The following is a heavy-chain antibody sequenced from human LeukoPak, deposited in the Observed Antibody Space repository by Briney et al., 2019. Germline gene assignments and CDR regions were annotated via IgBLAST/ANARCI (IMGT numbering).Heavy chain of an antibody. D-gene: IGHD2-2*01. V-gene: IGHV3-30*01. CDR3: ARDQFKMDCGSTNCPPST. Sequence: GGSLRLSCAASGFTFSNYAMHWVRQAPGKGLEWVAVMSYDGSNKYYADSVKDRFTISRDNSKNTLYLQMTSLRADDPPVYYCARDQFKMDCGSTNCPPSTWGQGTLVTVSS. CDR2: MSYDGSNK. CDR1: GFTFSNYA. J-gene: IGHJ5*02.